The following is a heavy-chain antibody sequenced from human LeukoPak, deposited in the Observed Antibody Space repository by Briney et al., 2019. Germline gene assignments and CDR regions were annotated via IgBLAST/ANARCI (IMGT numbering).Heavy chain of an antibody. V-gene: IGHV4-59*01. Sequence: SETLSLTCTVSAGSISSYYWSWIRQPPGQELEWSGYIYYSGRTNYNPSLKSRVTISVDTSKNQFSLKLSSVTAADTAVYYCARAGRYSSSWYGFDYYYYMDVWGKGTTVTISS. J-gene: IGHJ6*03. D-gene: IGHD6-13*01. CDR3: ARAGRYSSSWYGFDYYYYMDV. CDR2: IYYSGRT. CDR1: AGSISSYY.